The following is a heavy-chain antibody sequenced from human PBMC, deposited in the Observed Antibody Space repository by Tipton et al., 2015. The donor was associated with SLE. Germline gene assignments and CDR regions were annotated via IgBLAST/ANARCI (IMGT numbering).Heavy chain of an antibody. CDR1: GGSISTYF. D-gene: IGHD3-3*01. J-gene: IGHJ6*02. CDR2: IYDSGST. V-gene: IGHV4-59*01. CDR3: VWGVNDFWSVGGNGMHG. Sequence: TLSLTCIVSGGSISTYFWTWIRQPPGKGLEWIGNIYDSGSTNYNPTLKRQVTISLDTSKNQISLKLTSVTAADTAVYYCVWGVNDFWSVGGNGMHGCGHGTTVTGSS.